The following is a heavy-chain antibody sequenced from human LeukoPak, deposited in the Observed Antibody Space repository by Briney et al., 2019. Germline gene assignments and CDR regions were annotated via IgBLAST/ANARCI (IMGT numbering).Heavy chain of an antibody. V-gene: IGHV3-30-3*01. CDR2: ISYDGSNK. Sequence: GGSLRLSCAASGFTFSSYAMHWVRQAPGKGLEWVAVISYDGSNKYYADSVKGRFTISRDNAKNSLYLQMNSLRAEDTAVYYCARDIAAAGTDFGGWGQGTLVTVSS. D-gene: IGHD6-13*01. J-gene: IGHJ4*02. CDR3: ARDIAAAGTDFGG. CDR1: GFTFSSYA.